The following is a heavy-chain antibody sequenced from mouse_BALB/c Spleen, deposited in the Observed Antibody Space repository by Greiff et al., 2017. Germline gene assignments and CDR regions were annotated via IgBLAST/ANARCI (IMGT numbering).Heavy chain of an antibody. D-gene: IGHD2-10*02. Sequence: EVKLMESGGGLVKPGGSLKLSCAASGFTFSSYAMSWVRQTPEKRLEWVATISSGGSYTYYPDSVKGRFTISRDNAKNTLYLQMSSLRSEDTAMYYCARLYGNSYYYAMDYWGQGTSVTVSS. CDR1: GFTFSSYA. CDR2: ISSGGSYT. CDR3: ARLYGNSYYYAMDY. V-gene: IGHV5-9-3*01. J-gene: IGHJ4*01.